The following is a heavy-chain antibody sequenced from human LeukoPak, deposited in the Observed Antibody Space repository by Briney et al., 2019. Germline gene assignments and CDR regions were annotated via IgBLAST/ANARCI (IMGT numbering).Heavy chain of an antibody. D-gene: IGHD6-13*01. V-gene: IGHV4-34*01. J-gene: IGHJ4*02. CDR1: GGSFSGYY. CDR2: INHSGST. CDR3: AREKRAAAGRAPFDY. Sequence: SSETLSLTCAVYGGSFSGYYWSWIRQPPGKGLEWIGEINHSGSTNYNPSLKSRVTISVDTSKNQFSLKLSSVTAADTAVYYCAREKRAAAGRAPFDYWGRGTLVTVSS.